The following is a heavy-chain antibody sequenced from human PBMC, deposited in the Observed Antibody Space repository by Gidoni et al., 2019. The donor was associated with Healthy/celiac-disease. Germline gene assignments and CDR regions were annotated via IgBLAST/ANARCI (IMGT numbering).Heavy chain of an antibody. D-gene: IGHD3-3*01. CDR3: ARGPRFLEWSEAWYYYGMDV. CDR1: GGSFSGYY. V-gene: IGHV4-34*01. J-gene: IGHJ6*02. Sequence: QVQLQQWGAGLLKPSETLSLTCAVYGGSFSGYYWSWIRQPPGKGLEWIGEINHSGSTNYHPSLKRRVTISVDTSKNQFSLKLSSVTAADTAVYSCARGPRFLEWSEAWYYYGMDVWGQGTTVTVSS. CDR2: INHSGST.